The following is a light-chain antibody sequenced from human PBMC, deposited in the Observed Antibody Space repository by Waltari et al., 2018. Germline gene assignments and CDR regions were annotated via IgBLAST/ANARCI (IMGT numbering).Light chain of an antibody. CDR1: QSIGRY. V-gene: IGKV3-20*01. Sequence: EIVLTQSPGTLSLSPGERATLSCRASQSIGRYLVWYQQKPGQAPRLLIYGASSRAAGIPDRFSGSGSGTDFRLTISRLEPEDFAVYYCQNHERLPAVFGQGTKVEIK. J-gene: IGKJ1*01. CDR3: QNHERLPAV. CDR2: GAS.